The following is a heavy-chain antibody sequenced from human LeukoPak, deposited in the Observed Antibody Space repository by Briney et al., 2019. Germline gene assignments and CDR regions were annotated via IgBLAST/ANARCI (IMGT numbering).Heavy chain of an antibody. CDR2: INHSGST. Sequence: SETLSLTCAVYGGSFSGYYWSWIRQPPGKGLEWIGEINHSGSTNYNPSLKSRVTISVDTSENQFSLKLSSVTAADTAVYYCASSGPNYYDSSGYYYVGYWGQGTLVTVSS. V-gene: IGHV4-34*01. J-gene: IGHJ4*02. D-gene: IGHD3-22*01. CDR3: ASSGPNYYDSSGYYYVGY. CDR1: GGSFSGYY.